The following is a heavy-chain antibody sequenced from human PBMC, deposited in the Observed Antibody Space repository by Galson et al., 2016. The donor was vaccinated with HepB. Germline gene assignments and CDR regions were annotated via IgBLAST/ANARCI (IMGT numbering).Heavy chain of an antibody. D-gene: IGHD2/OR15-2a*01. CDR1: GGSINGYF. Sequence: ETLSLTCTVSGGSINGYFWAWIRQPPGEGLEWLGHVYYNGATSYSPSLKTRITVSVDTSKNQFSLRLRSVTAADTAVYYCARQPGYFKPLSLNYFDFWGQGMLVTVSS. J-gene: IGHJ4*02. CDR2: VYYNGAT. CDR3: ARQPGYFKPLSLNYFDF. V-gene: IGHV4-59*04.